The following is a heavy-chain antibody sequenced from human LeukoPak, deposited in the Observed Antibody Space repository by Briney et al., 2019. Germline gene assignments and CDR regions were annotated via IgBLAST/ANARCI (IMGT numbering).Heavy chain of an antibody. J-gene: IGHJ4*02. CDR3: AKGSERGSRGYSTHFDY. Sequence: GGSLRLSCAASGFTFTSYAMSWIRQAPGKGLEWVSVISGSGDSTNYADSVKGRFTISRDNSKNTVYLQMNSLRAEDKAVYYCAKGSERGSRGYSTHFDYWGQGTLVTVSS. CDR1: GFTFTSYA. CDR2: ISGSGDST. D-gene: IGHD3-22*01. V-gene: IGHV3-23*01.